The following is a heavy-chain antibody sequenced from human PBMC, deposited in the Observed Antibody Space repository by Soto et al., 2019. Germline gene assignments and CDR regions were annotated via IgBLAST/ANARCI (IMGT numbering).Heavy chain of an antibody. CDR3: ASGQVSYSGYGY. CDR1: GGSFSGYY. CDR2: INHSGST. V-gene: IGHV4-34*01. D-gene: IGHD5-12*01. J-gene: IGHJ4*02. Sequence: SETLSLTCAVYGGSFSGYYWSWIRQPPGKGLEWIGEINHSGSTNYNPSLKSRVTISVDTSKNQFSLKLSSVTAADTAVYYCASGQVSYSGYGYWGQGTLVTVSS.